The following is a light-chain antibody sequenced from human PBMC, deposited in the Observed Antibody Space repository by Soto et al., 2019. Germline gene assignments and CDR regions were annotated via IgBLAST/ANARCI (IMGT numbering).Light chain of an antibody. J-gene: IGLJ1*01. CDR1: SSNIGAGYD. CDR3: QSYDSSLSGYV. CDR2: GNS. Sequence: QSVLTQPPSVSGAPWQRVTISCTGSSSNIGAGYDVHWYQQLPGTAPKLLIYGNSNRPSGVPDRFSGSKSGTPASLAITGLRAEDEADYYCQSYDSSLSGYVFGTGTKVTVL. V-gene: IGLV1-40*01.